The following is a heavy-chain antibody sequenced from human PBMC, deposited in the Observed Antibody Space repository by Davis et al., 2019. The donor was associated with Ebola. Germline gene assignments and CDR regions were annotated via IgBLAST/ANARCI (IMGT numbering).Heavy chain of an antibody. V-gene: IGHV4-59*01. CDR3: ARDQAVVTPGGYYYYGMDV. Sequence: PSETLSLTCAGSGVAISSYYWLWIRQPPGKGLEWIGYIYYSGSTNYNPSLKSRVTIPVDTSKNQFSLKLSSVTAADTAVYYCARDQAVVTPGGYYYYGMDVWGQGTTVTVSS. CDR2: IYYSGST. J-gene: IGHJ6*02. CDR1: GVAISSYY. D-gene: IGHD4-23*01.